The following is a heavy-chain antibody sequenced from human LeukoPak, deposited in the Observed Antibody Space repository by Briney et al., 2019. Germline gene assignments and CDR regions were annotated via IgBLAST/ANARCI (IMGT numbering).Heavy chain of an antibody. CDR2: INPDSGGT. CDR3: ARVTVAGTGNWFDP. V-gene: IGHV1-2*02. J-gene: IGHJ5*02. D-gene: IGHD6-19*01. CDR1: GYTFTGYY. Sequence: ASVKVSCKASGYTFTGYYMHWARQAPGQGLEWMGWINPDSGGTNYAQKFQGRVTMTRDTSISTAYMELSRLRSDDTAVYYCARVTVAGTGNWFDPWGQGTLVTVSS.